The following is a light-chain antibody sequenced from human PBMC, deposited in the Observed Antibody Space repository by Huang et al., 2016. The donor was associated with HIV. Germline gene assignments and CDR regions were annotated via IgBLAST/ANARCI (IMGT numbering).Light chain of an antibody. CDR3: QQRYNWPT. J-gene: IGKJ4*01. CDR1: QTVSTY. CDR2: DAS. Sequence: EIVLTQSPATLSLSAGESATLSCRASQTVSTYLAWYQHKPGQAPRLLIYDASNRASGIPVRFSGRGSGTDFTLTIDGLESEDVAVYYCQQRYNWPTFGGGTKVEIK. V-gene: IGKV3-11*01.